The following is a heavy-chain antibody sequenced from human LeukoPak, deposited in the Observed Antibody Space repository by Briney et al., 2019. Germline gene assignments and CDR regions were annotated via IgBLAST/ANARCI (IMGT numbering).Heavy chain of an antibody. Sequence: GESLKISCKGSGYSFVSYWIGWVRQMPGKGPEWMGIIYPGDSDTRYSPSFQGQVTMSADKSISIAYLQWSDLKASDTAMYYCARGAVELATTNAFDIWGQGTMVTVSS. CDR1: GYSFVSYW. V-gene: IGHV5-51*01. CDR3: ARGAVELATTNAFDI. D-gene: IGHD5-24*01. CDR2: IYPGDSDT. J-gene: IGHJ3*02.